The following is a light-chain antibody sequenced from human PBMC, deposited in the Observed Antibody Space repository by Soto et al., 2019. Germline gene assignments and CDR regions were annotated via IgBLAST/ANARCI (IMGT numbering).Light chain of an antibody. CDR1: SSDVGSYNS. CDR2: AVT. V-gene: IGLV2-14*01. J-gene: IGLJ2*01. CDR3: SSYTTSATLV. Sequence: QYALTQHASVSGSPGQSIAISCTGTSSDVGSYNSVSWYQQFPGKAPKLILYAVTNRPSGVSNRFSGSKSGNTASLTISGLQAEDEADYFCSSYTTSATLVFGVGTKLTVL.